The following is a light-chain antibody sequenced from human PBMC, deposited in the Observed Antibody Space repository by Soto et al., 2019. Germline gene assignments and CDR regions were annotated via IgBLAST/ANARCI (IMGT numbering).Light chain of an antibody. V-gene: IGLV2-23*01. Sequence: QSVLTQPASVSGSPGQSITISCSGTSSDVGSYNLVSWYQQHPGKAPKIMIYEGNKRPSGVSNRFSGSKSGNMASLTISGLQAEDEADYYCCSHAGSDTYVYGSGTKRTVL. CDR1: SSDVGSYNL. CDR2: EGN. CDR3: CSHAGSDTYV. J-gene: IGLJ1*01.